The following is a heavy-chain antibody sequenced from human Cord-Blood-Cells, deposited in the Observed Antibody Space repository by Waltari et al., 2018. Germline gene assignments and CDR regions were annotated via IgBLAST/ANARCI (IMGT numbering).Heavy chain of an antibody. J-gene: IGHJ3*02. CDR3: AKKKYYYGSGSYGDAFDI. CDR2: ISGSGGNT. D-gene: IGHD3-10*01. Sequence: EVQLLESGGGLVQPGGSLRLSCAASGFTFSSYAMSWVRQAPGKGLEWVSAISGSGGNTYYADSLKGRFTISRDNSKNTLYLQMNSLRAEDTAVYYCAKKKYYYGSGSYGDAFDIWGQGTMVTVSS. CDR1: GFTFSSYA. V-gene: IGHV3-23*01.